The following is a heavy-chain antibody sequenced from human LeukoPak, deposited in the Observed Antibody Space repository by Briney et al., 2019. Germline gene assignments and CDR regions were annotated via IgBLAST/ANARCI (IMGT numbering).Heavy chain of an antibody. D-gene: IGHD2-2*01. Sequence: PGGSLRLSCAASGFIFNNYWMSWVRQAPGKGLDWVANIKQDGSEKYYVDSVKGRFTISRDNAKNSLYLQMNSLRAEDTAVYYCARPYCSSTSCYPDRYFDYWGQGTLVTVSS. J-gene: IGHJ4*02. CDR3: ARPYCSSTSCYPDRYFDY. V-gene: IGHV3-7*01. CDR2: IKQDGSEK. CDR1: GFIFNNYW.